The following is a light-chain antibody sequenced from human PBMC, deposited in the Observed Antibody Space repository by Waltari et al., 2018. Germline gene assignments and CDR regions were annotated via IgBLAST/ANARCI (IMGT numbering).Light chain of an antibody. J-gene: IGKJ2*01. Sequence: EIVLTQSPGTLSLSPGERATLSCRASQNVGSSSLAWYQQTRGPAARLLIYGTSIRATGILDRFSGSGSATDFTLTISRLEPEDFAVYYCQQYYATPNTFGQGTNVEIK. V-gene: IGKV3-20*01. CDR1: QNVGSSS. CDR2: GTS. CDR3: QQYYATPNT.